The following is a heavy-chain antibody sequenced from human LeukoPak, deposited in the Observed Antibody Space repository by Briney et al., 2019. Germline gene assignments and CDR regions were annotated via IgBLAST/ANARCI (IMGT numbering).Heavy chain of an antibody. CDR1: GGSISRYY. CDR2: TYYSGST. D-gene: IGHD6-19*01. CDR3: ARDLDNSGWYVFDY. V-gene: IGHV4-59*01. J-gene: IGHJ4*02. Sequence: SETLSLTCSVFGGSISRYYWSWLRQPPGKGLEWIGYTYYSGSTSYNPSLKSRVIISVDTSKNQLSLKLSSVTAADTAVYYCARDLDNSGWYVFDYWGQGNLVTVSS.